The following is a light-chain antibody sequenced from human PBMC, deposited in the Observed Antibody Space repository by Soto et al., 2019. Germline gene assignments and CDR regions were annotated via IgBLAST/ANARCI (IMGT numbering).Light chain of an antibody. CDR1: QDISNF. Sequence: DIQLTQSPSFLSASVGDRVTITCRASQDISNFLAWFQQKPGRAPKLLIYAVFTLQSGVPSRFSGSGYGTDFTLTITSLQTDDFGTYHCQQYDVHPKTFGQGTKVDIK. CDR2: AVF. CDR3: QQYDVHPKT. J-gene: IGKJ1*01. V-gene: IGKV1-9*01.